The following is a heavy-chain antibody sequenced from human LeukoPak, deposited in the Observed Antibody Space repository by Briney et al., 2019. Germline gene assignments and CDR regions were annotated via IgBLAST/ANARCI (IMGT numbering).Heavy chain of an antibody. D-gene: IGHD6-13*01. Sequence: GGSLRLSCAASGFTFGSYGMHWVRQAPGKGLEWVAFIRYDGSNKYYADSVKGRFTISRDNSKNTLYLQMNSLRAEDTAVYYCAKVRRIAAGDWFDPWGQGTLVTVSS. CDR3: AKVRRIAAGDWFDP. CDR2: IRYDGSNK. V-gene: IGHV3-30*02. CDR1: GFTFGSYG. J-gene: IGHJ5*02.